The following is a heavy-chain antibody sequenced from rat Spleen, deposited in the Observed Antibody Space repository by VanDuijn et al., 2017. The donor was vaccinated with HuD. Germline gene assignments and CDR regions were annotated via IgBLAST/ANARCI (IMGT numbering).Heavy chain of an antibody. CDR1: GFTFSNYG. D-gene: IGHD1-11*01. Sequence: EVQLVESGGGLVQPGRSLKLSCAASGFTFSNYGMAWVRQAPTQGLECVASISPSGGSTYYRDSVKGRFTISRDNAKSTLYLQMDSLRSEDTATYYCATSEGVHYNLPFASWGQGTLVTVSS. J-gene: IGHJ3*01. CDR3: ATSEGVHYNLPFAS. V-gene: IGHV5-19*01. CDR2: ISPSGGST.